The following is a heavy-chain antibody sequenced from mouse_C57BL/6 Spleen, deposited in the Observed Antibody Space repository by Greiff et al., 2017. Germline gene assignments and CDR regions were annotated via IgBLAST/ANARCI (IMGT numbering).Heavy chain of an antibody. CDR2: IYPGDGDT. V-gene: IGHV1-80*01. J-gene: IGHJ1*03. D-gene: IGHD6-1*01. Sequence: QVQLQQSGAELVKPGASVKISCKASGYAFSSYWMNWVKQRPGKGLEWIGQIYPGDGDTNYNGKFKGKATLTADKSSSTAYMQLSSLTSADSAVYFCARSLPGAYFDVWGTGTTVTVSS. CDR1: GYAFSSYW. CDR3: ARSLPGAYFDV.